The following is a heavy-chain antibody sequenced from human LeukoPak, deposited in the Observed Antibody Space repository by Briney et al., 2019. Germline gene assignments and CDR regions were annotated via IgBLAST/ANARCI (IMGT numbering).Heavy chain of an antibody. J-gene: IGHJ5*02. CDR1: GYSISSGCY. D-gene: IGHD2-2*01. CDR2: IYHSGST. V-gene: IGHV4-38-2*01. Sequence: TSETLSLTCAVSGYSISSGCYWGWIRQPPGKGLEWIGSIYHSGSTYYNPSLKSRVTISVDTSKNQFSLKLSSVAAADTAVYYCASTRSTSSNWFDPWGQGTLVTVCS. CDR3: ASTRSTSSNWFDP.